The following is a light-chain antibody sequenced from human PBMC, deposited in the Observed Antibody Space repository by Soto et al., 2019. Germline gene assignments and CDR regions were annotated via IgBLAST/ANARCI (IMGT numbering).Light chain of an antibody. J-gene: IGLJ1*01. CDR2: EGD. CDR1: SSDVGSYNL. Sequence: QSALTQPASVSGSSGQSITISCTGTSSDVGSYNLVSWHQQHPGKAPKLIIYEGDKRPSGVSNRFSGSKSGNTASLTISGLQAEDEADYYCCSYSYGSTLNVFGTGTKVTVL. V-gene: IGLV2-23*03. CDR3: CSYSYGSTLNV.